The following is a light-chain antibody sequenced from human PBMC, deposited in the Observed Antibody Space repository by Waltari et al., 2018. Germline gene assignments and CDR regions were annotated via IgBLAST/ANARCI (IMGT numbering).Light chain of an antibody. Sequence: EIVLTQSPGTLSLSPGESATLSCWARQSFSSSFLLWYQQKPGQAPRLIMYDASRRASGISERFSGSGSGTDFTLTITRLEPEDSAVYYCQQYGGFPPYNFGQGTKLEI. CDR2: DAS. CDR1: QSFSSSF. J-gene: IGKJ2*01. V-gene: IGKV3-20*01. CDR3: QQYGGFPPYN.